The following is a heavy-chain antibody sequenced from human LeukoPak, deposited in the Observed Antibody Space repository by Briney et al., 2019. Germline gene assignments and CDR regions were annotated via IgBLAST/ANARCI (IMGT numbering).Heavy chain of an antibody. Sequence: SVKVSCKASGGTFSSYAISWVRQAPGQGLEWMGRIIPIFGTANYAQKFQGRVTITADESTSTAYMELSSLRSEDTAVYYCAARDDYYDSSGSYYYYYMDVWGKGTTVTVSS. V-gene: IGHV1-69*13. D-gene: IGHD3-22*01. J-gene: IGHJ6*03. CDR1: GGTFSSYA. CDR3: AARDDYYDSSGSYYYYYMDV. CDR2: IIPIFGTA.